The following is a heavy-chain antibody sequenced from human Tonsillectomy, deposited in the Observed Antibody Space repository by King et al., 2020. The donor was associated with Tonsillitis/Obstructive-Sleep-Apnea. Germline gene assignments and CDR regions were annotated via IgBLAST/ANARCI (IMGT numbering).Heavy chain of an antibody. CDR2: ISNDGSNK. V-gene: IGHV3-30*04. CDR1: GFTFNSYA. Sequence: VQLVESGGGVVTPGRSLRLSCAASGFTFNSYAMNWVRQAPGKGLEWVAVISNDGSNKYYADSVKGRFTISRDNSKNTLYLQMNSLRAEDTAVYYCARDLQPSFYFDYWGQGTLVTVSS. CDR3: ARDLQPSFYFDY. J-gene: IGHJ4*02.